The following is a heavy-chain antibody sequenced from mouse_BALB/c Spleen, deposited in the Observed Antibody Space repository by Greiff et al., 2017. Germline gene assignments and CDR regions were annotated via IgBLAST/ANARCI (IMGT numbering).Heavy chain of an antibody. Sequence: VQLQQSGAELVRPGALVKLSCKASGFNIKDYYMHWVKQRPEQGLAWIGWIDPENGNTIYDPKFQGKASITADTSSNTAYLQLSSLTSEDTAVYYCARGTTVVAYYFDYWGQGTTLTVSS. J-gene: IGHJ2*01. CDR3: ARGTTVVAYYFDY. D-gene: IGHD1-1*01. V-gene: IGHV14-1*02. CDR1: GFNIKDYY. CDR2: IDPENGNT.